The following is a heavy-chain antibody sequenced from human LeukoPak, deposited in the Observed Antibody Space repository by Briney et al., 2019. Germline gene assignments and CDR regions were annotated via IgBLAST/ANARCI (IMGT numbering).Heavy chain of an antibody. CDR2: IYHSGST. Sequence: PSETLSLTCTVSGYSISSGYHWGWIRQPPGKGLEWIGSIYHSGSTYYNPSLKSRVTISVDTSKNQFSLKLSSVTAADTAVYYCARDLADMDVWGQGTTVTVSS. J-gene: IGHJ6*02. CDR3: ARDLADMDV. V-gene: IGHV4-38-2*02. CDR1: GYSISSGYH.